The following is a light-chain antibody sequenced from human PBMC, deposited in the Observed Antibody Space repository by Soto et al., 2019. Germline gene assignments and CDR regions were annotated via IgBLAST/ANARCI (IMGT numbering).Light chain of an antibody. CDR1: SSDIGLYNY. V-gene: IGLV2-14*01. CDR3: SSYTSSSLYV. CDR2: EVS. J-gene: IGLJ1*01. Sequence: QSVLTQPASVSGSPGQSITISCAGTSSDIGLYNYVSWYQQHPGKAPKLMIYEVSNRPSGVSIRFSGSKSGNTASLTISGLQAEDEADYYCSSYTSSSLYVFGTGTKVTVL.